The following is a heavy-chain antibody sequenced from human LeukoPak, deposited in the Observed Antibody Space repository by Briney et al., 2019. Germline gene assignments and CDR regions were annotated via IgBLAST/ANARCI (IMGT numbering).Heavy chain of an antibody. CDR2: ISGSGGST. CDR3: AKFWTGTTYYYYMDV. Sequence: GGSLRLSCAASGFTFSTYAMSWVRQAPGKGLEWVSAISGSGGSTYYADSVKGRFTISRDNSKNTLYLQMNSLRAEDTAVYYCAKFWTGTTYYYYMDVWGKGTTVTVSS. V-gene: IGHV3-23*01. CDR1: GFTFSTYA. J-gene: IGHJ6*03. D-gene: IGHD1-1*01.